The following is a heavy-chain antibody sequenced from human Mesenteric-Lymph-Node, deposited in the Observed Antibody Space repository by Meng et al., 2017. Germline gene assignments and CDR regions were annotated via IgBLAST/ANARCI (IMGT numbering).Heavy chain of an antibody. CDR1: GYTFTSYG. CDR2: ISAYNGDT. D-gene: IGHD3-3*01. V-gene: IGHV1-18*01. J-gene: IGHJ4*02. CDR3: ARGGPNDFWSGYLDY. Sequence: QVQLVQSGAEVKKPWASVKVFCKASGYTFTSYGISWVRQAPGQGLEWMGWISAYNGDTNYAQKLQGRVTMTTDTSTSTAYMELRSLRSDDTAVYYCARGGPNDFWSGYLDYWGQGTLVTVSS.